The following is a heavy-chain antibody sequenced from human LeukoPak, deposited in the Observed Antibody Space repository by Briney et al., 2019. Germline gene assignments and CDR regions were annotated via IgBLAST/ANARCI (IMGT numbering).Heavy chain of an antibody. J-gene: IGHJ3*02. CDR1: GYSFTNFY. CDR3: ATGTQGAFDI. CDR2: INPSGGST. D-gene: IGHD1-1*01. V-gene: IGHV1-46*01. Sequence: ASVKVSCKASGYSFTNFYIHWVRQAPGQGLEWMGIINPSGGSTNYAQKFQGRVTITADESTSTAYVELSSLRSEDTAVYYCATGTQGAFDIWGQGTMVTVSS.